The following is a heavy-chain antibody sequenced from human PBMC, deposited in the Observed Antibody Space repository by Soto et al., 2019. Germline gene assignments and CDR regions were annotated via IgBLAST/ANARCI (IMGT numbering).Heavy chain of an antibody. CDR2: INPSGGST. CDR3: ARDLQGGRQYSYGYYYYYGMDV. CDR1: GYTFTSYY. D-gene: IGHD5-18*01. Sequence: GASVKVSCKASGYTFTSYYMHWVRQAPGQGLEWMGIINPSGGSTSYAQKYQGRVTMTRDTSTSTVYMEQSSLRSEDTAVYYCARDLQGGRQYSYGYYYYYGMDVWG. V-gene: IGHV1-46*01. J-gene: IGHJ6*02.